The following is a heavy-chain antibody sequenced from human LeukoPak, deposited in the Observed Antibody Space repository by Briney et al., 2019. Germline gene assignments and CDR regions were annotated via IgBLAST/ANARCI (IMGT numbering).Heavy chain of an antibody. D-gene: IGHD6-19*01. CDR3: ARGRYSSGWTGTLNY. J-gene: IGHJ4*02. CDR2: IKKDGSET. CDR1: GFIFSTYW. Sequence: GGSLRLSCAASGFIFSTYWMSWVRQAPGKALEWVANIKKDGSETYYGDSVEGRVTISRDNAKNTLYLQMNSLRVEDTAMYYCARGRYSSGWTGTLNYWGQGTLVTVSS. V-gene: IGHV3-7*01.